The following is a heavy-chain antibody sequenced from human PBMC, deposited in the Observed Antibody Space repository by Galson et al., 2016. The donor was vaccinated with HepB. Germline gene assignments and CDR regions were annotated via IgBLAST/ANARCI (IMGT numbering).Heavy chain of an antibody. J-gene: IGHJ6*02. CDR1: GITTSGDY. CDR3: ATVAIFDYYHYGMDV. V-gene: IGHV3-53*01. Sequence: SLRLSCAASGITTSGDYMTWVRQAPVKGLEWVSAIYSGGYTYYADSVKGRFTISRDSSKNTLYLQMNSLRGEDTAVYYCATVAIFDYYHYGMDVWGQGTTVTVSS. CDR2: IYSGGYT.